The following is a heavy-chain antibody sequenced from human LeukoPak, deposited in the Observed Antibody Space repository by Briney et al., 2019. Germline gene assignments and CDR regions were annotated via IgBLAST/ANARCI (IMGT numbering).Heavy chain of an antibody. CDR2: MNPNSGNT. V-gene: IGHV1-8*01. CDR3: ARVRIAVGHNWFDP. CDR1: GYTFTSYD. J-gene: IGHJ5*02. Sequence: ASVMLSCKASGYTFTSYDINWVRQPTGQGLEWMGWMNPNSGNTGYSQKFQGRVTMTRNTSISTAYMELSSLTSEDTAVYYCARVRIAVGHNWFDPWGQGTLVTVSS. D-gene: IGHD6-19*01.